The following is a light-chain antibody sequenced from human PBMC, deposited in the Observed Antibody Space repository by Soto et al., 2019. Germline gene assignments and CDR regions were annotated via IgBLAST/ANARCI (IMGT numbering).Light chain of an antibody. V-gene: IGKV3-11*01. CDR2: DAS. Sequence: EIVLTQSPATLSFSPGERATLSARASQRFSSSLASYQQKPGQAPRLLIYDASNRATGIPARFSGSGSGTDFTLTISSLEPEDFAVYYCQQRSNWPPIFTFGPGTKVDIK. CDR1: QRFSSS. CDR3: QQRSNWPPIFT. J-gene: IGKJ3*01.